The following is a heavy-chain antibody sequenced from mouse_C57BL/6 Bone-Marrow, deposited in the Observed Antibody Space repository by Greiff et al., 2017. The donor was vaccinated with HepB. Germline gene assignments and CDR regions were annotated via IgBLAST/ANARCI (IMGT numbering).Heavy chain of an antibody. J-gene: IGHJ4*01. CDR2: IYPGSGST. V-gene: IGHV1-55*01. Sequence: QVQLQQPGAELVKPGASVKMSCKASGYTFTSYWITWVKQRPGQGLEWIGDIYPGSGSTNYNEKFKSKATLTVDTSSSTAYMQLSSLTSEDSAVYYCARECQDLIYDGYYDAMDYWGQGTSVTVSS. CDR3: ARECQDLIYDGYYDAMDY. CDR1: GYTFTSYW. D-gene: IGHD2-3*01.